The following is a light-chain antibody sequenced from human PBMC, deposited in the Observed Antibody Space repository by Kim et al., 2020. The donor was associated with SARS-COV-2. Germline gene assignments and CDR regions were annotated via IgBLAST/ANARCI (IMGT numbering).Light chain of an antibody. CDR3: QQNNNWPKT. CDR1: QGVSSN. CDR2: GAS. J-gene: IGKJ1*01. Sequence: ASAGERATLSCRASQGVSSNLAWYQQKPGKAPRLLIFGASTRATGIPARFSGSGSGTEFTLTISSLQSEDFAVYYCQQNNNWPKTFGQGTKVDIK. V-gene: IGKV3-15*01.